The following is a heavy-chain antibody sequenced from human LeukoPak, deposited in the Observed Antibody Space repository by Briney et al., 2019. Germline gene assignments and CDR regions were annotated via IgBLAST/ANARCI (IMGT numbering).Heavy chain of an antibody. CDR2: ISSTSTTT. V-gene: IGHV3-48*01. CDR3: ARDALMTTFGGVVVSGDYYFDY. D-gene: IGHD3-16*02. CDR1: GFIFSSFS. J-gene: IGHJ4*02. Sequence: GGSLRLSCAASGFIFSSFSLNWVRQAPGKGLEWVSYISSTSTTTYYADSVKGRFTISRDNAKNSLYLQMNSLRAEDSAVYYCARDALMTTFGGVVVSGDYYFDYWGQGTLVTVSS.